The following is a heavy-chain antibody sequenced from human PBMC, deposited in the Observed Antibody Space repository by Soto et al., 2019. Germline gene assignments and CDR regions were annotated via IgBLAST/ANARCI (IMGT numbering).Heavy chain of an antibody. D-gene: IGHD3-22*01. CDR1: GFTFSSYA. CDR3: AKGGSSSAYYYFTDY. Sequence: EVQLLESGGGLVQPGGSLRLSCAASGFTFSSYAMSWIRQAPGKGLEWVSAFSASGGNTYYADFVKGRFTMSRDISKNTLDLQINSLRAEDTAVYYCAKGGSSSAYYYFTDYWGQGTLVTVSS. CDR2: FSASGGNT. V-gene: IGHV3-23*01. J-gene: IGHJ4*02.